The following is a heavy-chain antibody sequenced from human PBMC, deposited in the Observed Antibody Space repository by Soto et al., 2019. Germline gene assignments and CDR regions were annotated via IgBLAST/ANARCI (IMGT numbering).Heavy chain of an antibody. J-gene: IGHJ4*02. D-gene: IGHD3-22*01. V-gene: IGHV3-23*01. CDR2: INTSGGST. CDR1: GFTLSSYA. Sequence: GGSLRLSCAASGFTLSSYAMSWVRQAPGKGLEWVSAINTSGGSTYYADSVKGRFTISRDNSKNTLYLQMNSLRAQDTAVYYCAKMGSNYYDDYWGQGTLVTVSS. CDR3: AKMGSNYYDDY.